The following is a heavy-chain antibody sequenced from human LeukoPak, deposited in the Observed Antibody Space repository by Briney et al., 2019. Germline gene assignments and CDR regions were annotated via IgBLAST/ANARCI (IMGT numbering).Heavy chain of an antibody. CDR1: GYSISSGCY. CDR2: IYHSGST. V-gene: IGHV4-38-2*01. D-gene: IGHD2-2*01. J-gene: IGHJ4*02. CDR3: ARALGYCSSTSCLYYFDY. Sequence: KPSETLSLTCAVSGYSISSGCYWGWIRQPPGKGLEWIGSIYHSGSTYYNPSLKSRVTISVDTSKNQFSLKLSSVTAADTAVYYCARALGYCSSTSCLYYFDYWGQGTLVTVSS.